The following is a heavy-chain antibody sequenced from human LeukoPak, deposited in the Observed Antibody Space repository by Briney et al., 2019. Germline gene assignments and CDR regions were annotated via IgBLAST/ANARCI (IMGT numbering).Heavy chain of an antibody. D-gene: IGHD1-26*01. CDR2: IYYSGST. V-gene: IGHV4-61*01. CDR3: ARVWDYGATFDY. CDR1: GYSISSGYY. J-gene: IGHJ4*02. Sequence: SETLSLTCTVSGYSISSGYYWSWIRQPPGKGLEWIGYIYYSGSTNYNPSLKSRVTISVDTSKNQFSLKLSSVTAADTAVYYCARVWDYGATFDYWGQGTLVTVSS.